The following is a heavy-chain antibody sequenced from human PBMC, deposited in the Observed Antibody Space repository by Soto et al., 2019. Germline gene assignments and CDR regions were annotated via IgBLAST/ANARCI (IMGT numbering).Heavy chain of an antibody. CDR3: ARAYSDAFDI. CDR2: TSSSGTGI. Sequence: PGGTLRLSCAASGFTFSDYYMTWIRQAPGKGLEWVSYTSSSGTGIYYADSVKGRFTISWDNAKKSLYLQMSSLRAEDTAIYYCARAYSDAFDIWGQGTMVTVSS. V-gene: IGHV3-11*01. J-gene: IGHJ3*02. D-gene: IGHD2-15*01. CDR1: GFTFSDYY.